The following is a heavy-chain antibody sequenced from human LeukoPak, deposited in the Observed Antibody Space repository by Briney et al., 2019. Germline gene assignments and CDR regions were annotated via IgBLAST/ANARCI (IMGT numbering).Heavy chain of an antibody. Sequence: GSLRLSCAASGFSFRNYAMHWVRQAPGKGLEWVAITSYDGNNKYYADSVKGRFTISRDNPKNTLYLQVNSLRAEDTAVYYCARGGFYSGYDFAKDYWGQGTLVTVSS. CDR3: ARGGFYSGYDFAKDY. CDR1: GFSFRNYA. J-gene: IGHJ4*02. CDR2: TSYDGNNK. D-gene: IGHD5-12*01. V-gene: IGHV3-30-3*01.